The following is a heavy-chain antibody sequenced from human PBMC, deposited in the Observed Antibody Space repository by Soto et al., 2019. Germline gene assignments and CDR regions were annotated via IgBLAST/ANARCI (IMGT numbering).Heavy chain of an antibody. CDR3: ARADSYGNRDFDY. CDR1: GGSISSSNW. Sequence: QVQLQESGPGLVKPSGTLSLTCAVSGGSISSSNWWSWVRQPPGKGWEWIGEIYHSGSTNYNPSRKSRLTISVDKSKNQFSLKLSSVTAADTTVYYCARADSYGNRDFDYWGQGTLVTVSS. J-gene: IGHJ4*02. V-gene: IGHV4-4*02. CDR2: IYHSGST. D-gene: IGHD5-18*01.